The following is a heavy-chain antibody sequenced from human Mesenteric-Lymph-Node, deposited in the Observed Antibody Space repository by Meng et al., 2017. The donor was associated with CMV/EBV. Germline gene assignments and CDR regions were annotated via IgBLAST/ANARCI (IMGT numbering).Heavy chain of an antibody. J-gene: IGHJ6*02. CDR3: ARISIFGVVTTSYYYYYGMDV. Sequence: SLKISCAASGFTFDDYAMHWVRQAPGRGLEWVSGISWNSGSIGYADSVKGRFTISRDNAKNSLYLQMNSLRAEDTAVYYCARISIFGVVTTSYYYYYGMDVWGQGTTVTVSS. CDR1: GFTFDDYA. V-gene: IGHV3-9*01. CDR2: ISWNSGSI. D-gene: IGHD3-3*01.